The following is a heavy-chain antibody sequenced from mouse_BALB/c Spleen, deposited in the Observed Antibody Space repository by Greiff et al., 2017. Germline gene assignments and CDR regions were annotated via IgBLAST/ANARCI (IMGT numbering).Heavy chain of an antibody. CDR1: GYTFTDYA. CDR3: ARRRTGYAMDY. V-gene: IGHV1-67*01. CDR2: ISIYYDNT. J-gene: IGHJ4*01. Sequence: VQLQQSGPELVRPGESVKISCKGSGYTFTDYAMHWVKQSHAKSLEWIGFISIYYDNTNYNQKFKGKATMTVDKSSSTAYMELARLTSEDSAIYYCARRRTGYAMDYWGQGTSVTVSS.